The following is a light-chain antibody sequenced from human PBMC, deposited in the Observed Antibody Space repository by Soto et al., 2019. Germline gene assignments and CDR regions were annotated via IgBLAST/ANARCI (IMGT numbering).Light chain of an antibody. J-gene: IGLJ2*01. V-gene: IGLV1-40*01. CDR3: QSHDSSLSGSV. CDR1: NSNIGAGYD. Sequence: QSVLTQPPSVSGAPGQRVTISCTRSNSNIGAGYDVHWYQQLPGTAPKLLIYYNNIRPLGVPDRFSGSKSGTSASLAITGLQAEDEADYYCQSHDSSLSGSVFGGGTQLTVL. CDR2: YNN.